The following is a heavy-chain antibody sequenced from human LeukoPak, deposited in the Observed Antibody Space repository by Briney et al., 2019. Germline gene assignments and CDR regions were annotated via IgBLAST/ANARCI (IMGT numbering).Heavy chain of an antibody. Sequence: PGGSLRLSCVVSGLTFSSYSMSWVRQAPGKGLDWVSGISASGGDTWYPDSVKGRFTISRDNSKNTLFLQMSSLRVEDTAMYYCAKDAAGPECWGQGTLVTVSS. CDR2: ISASGGDT. CDR1: GLTFSSYS. J-gene: IGHJ4*02. CDR3: AKDAAGPEC. D-gene: IGHD6-13*01. V-gene: IGHV3-23*01.